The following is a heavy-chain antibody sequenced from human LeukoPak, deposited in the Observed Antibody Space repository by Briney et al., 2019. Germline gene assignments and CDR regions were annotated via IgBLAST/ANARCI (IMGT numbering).Heavy chain of an antibody. CDR1: GYTFTSYG. CDR3: ARVSPHRKLSYDYQNWFDT. CDR2: ISAYNGNT. J-gene: IGHJ5*02. D-gene: IGHD5-18*01. V-gene: IGHV1-18*01. Sequence: GASVKVSCKASGYTFTSYGISWVRQAPGQGLEWMGWISAYNGNTNYAQKLQGRVTMTTDTSTSTAYMELRSLRSDDTSVYYCARVSPHRKLSYDYQNWFDTWGQGTLVTVSS.